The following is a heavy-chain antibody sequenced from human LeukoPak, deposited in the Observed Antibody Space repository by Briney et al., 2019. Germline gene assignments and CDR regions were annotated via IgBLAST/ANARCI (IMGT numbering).Heavy chain of an antibody. CDR2: IKQDGSEK. CDR1: GFTFSSDW. D-gene: IGHD1/OR15-1a*01. Sequence: GGSLRLSCAASGFTFSSDWMSWVRQAPGKGLAWVANIKQDGSEKYYVDSVKGRFTISRDNAKNSLYLQMNSLRAEDTAVYYCAREAYNWNIDVFDIWGQGTMVTVSS. CDR3: AREAYNWNIDVFDI. V-gene: IGHV3-7*01. J-gene: IGHJ3*02.